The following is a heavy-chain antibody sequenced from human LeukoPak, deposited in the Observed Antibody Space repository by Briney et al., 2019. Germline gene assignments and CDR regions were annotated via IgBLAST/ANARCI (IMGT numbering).Heavy chain of an antibody. Sequence: ASVKDSCKASGYTFTGYYMHWVRQAPGRGLEWMGWINPNSGGTNYAQKFQGRVTMTRDTSISTAYMELSRLRSDDTAVYYCARELIYSGWFDPWGQGTLVTVSS. CDR2: INPNSGGT. V-gene: IGHV1-2*02. D-gene: IGHD2-15*01. J-gene: IGHJ5*02. CDR1: GYTFTGYY. CDR3: ARELIYSGWFDP.